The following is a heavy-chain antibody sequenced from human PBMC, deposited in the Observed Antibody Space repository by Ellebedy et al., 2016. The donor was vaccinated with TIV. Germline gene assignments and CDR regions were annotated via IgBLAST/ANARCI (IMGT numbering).Heavy chain of an antibody. D-gene: IGHD2-2*02. CDR2: INHSGST. CDR3: ARGRRDIVVVPAAIRYYYYGMDV. V-gene: IGHV4-34*01. J-gene: IGHJ6*02. CDR1: GGSFSGYY. Sequence: SETLSLXXAVYGGSFSGYYWSWIRQPPGKGLEWIGEINHSGSTNYNPSLKSRVTISVDTSKNQFSLKLSSVTAADTAVYYCARGRRDIVVVPAAIRYYYYGMDVWGQGTTVTVSS.